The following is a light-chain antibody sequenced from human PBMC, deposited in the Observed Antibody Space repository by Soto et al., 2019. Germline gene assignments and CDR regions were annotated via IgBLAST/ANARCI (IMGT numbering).Light chain of an antibody. CDR1: SSDVGRYNY. Sequence: QSVLTQPASESGSPGQSITISCTGSSSDVGRYNYVSWYQQHPGKAPKLLIYDVNTRSSGVSNRFSGSKSGNTASLTISGLQAEDEADYFCSSFTASTTQVFGPGTKVTVL. CDR2: DVN. CDR3: SSFTASTTQV. V-gene: IGLV2-14*03. J-gene: IGLJ1*01.